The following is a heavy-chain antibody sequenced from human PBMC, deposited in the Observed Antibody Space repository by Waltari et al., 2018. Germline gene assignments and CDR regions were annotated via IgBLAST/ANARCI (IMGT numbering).Heavy chain of an antibody. V-gene: IGHV3-23*03. Sequence: EVQLLESGGGLVQPGGSLRLSCAAYGLTFSSYAMSWVRQAPGKGLEWVSVIYSGGSTYYADSVKGRFTISRDNSKNTLYLQMNSLRAEDTAVYYCAKDGVEAAAPEWGQGTLVTVSS. CDR1: GLTFSSYA. J-gene: IGHJ4*02. D-gene: IGHD6-13*01. CDR3: AKDGVEAAAPE. CDR2: IYSGGST.